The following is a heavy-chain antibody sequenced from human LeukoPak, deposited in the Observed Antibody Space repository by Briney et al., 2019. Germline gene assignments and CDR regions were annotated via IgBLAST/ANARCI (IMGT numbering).Heavy chain of an antibody. Sequence: SEALSLTCTVSGGSFNNYYWNWIRQPAGKGLEWIGRIYSSGSTDYNTSLKSRVTMSVDTSKNQFSLNLTSVTAADSAVYYCARGRGRLLLIDYWGQGTLVTVSS. CDR1: GGSFNNYY. J-gene: IGHJ4*02. V-gene: IGHV4-4*07. CDR3: ARGRGRLLLIDY. D-gene: IGHD2-15*01. CDR2: IYSSGST.